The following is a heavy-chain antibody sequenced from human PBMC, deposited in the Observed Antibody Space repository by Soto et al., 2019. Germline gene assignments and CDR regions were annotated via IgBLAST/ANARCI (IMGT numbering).Heavy chain of an antibody. J-gene: IGHJ4*02. Sequence: QVQLQESGPGLVKPSETLSLTCTVSGGSISSYYWSWIRQPPGKGLEWIGYIYYSGSTNYNPSLKSRVTISVDTSKNQFSLKLSSVTAADTAVYYCARVGYGVYFDYWGQGTLVTVSS. D-gene: IGHD4-17*01. CDR3: ARVGYGVYFDY. V-gene: IGHV4-59*01. CDR2: IYYSGST. CDR1: GGSISSYY.